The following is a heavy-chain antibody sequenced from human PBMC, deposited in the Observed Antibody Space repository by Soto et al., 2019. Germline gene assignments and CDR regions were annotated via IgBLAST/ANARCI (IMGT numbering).Heavy chain of an antibody. D-gene: IGHD3-22*01. CDR3: VRHLYYYDTSGYFDAFDI. CDR1: GGSVSSRSYY. J-gene: IGHJ3*02. Sequence: PSETLSLTCTVSGGSVSSRSYYWGWIRQAPGRGLEWIGSIYYSGSTYYNPSLKSRVTISVDTSKNQFSLKLSSVTAADTAVYYCVRHLYYYDTSGYFDAFDIWGQGTMVTVS. V-gene: IGHV4-39*01. CDR2: IYYSGST.